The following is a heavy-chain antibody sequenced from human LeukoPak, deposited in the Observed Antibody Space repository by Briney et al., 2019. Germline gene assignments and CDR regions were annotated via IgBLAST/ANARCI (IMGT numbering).Heavy chain of an antibody. D-gene: IGHD2-2*01. CDR2: IYTSGTT. J-gene: IGHJ6*02. V-gene: IGHV4-4*07. CDR1: GGSISSYY. Sequence: SETLSLTCTVSGGSISSYYWNWIRQPAGKGLEWIGRIYTSGTTNYNPSLKSRVTMSVDTSKNQISLRLRFVTAADTAVSYCARQKPAATPDVWGQGTTVTVSS. CDR3: ARQKPAATPDV.